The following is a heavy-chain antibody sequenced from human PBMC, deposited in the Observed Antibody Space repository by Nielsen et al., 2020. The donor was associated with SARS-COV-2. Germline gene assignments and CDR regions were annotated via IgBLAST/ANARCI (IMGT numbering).Heavy chain of an antibody. CDR2: IIPIFGTA. J-gene: IGHJ6*02. Sequence: WVRQAPGQGLEWMGGIIPIFGTANYAQKFQGRVTITADESTSTAYMELSSLRSEDTAVYYCARDGGYSYGYDYYYYYGMDVWGQGTTVTVSS. D-gene: IGHD5-18*01. CDR3: ARDGGYSYGYDYYYYYGMDV. V-gene: IGHV1-69*01.